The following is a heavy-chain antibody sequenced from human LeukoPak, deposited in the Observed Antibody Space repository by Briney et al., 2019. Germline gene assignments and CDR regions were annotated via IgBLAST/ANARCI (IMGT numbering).Heavy chain of an antibody. CDR3: ARVYYGSGSYPSY. CDR1: GYTFTGYY. Sequence: ASVKVSCKASGYTFTGYYMHWVRQAPGQGLEWMGWINPNSGGTNYAQKFQGRVTMTRDTSISTAYMELSRLRSDDTAVYYCARVYYGSGSYPSYWGQGTLVTVSS. J-gene: IGHJ4*02. D-gene: IGHD3-10*01. V-gene: IGHV1-2*02. CDR2: INPNSGGT.